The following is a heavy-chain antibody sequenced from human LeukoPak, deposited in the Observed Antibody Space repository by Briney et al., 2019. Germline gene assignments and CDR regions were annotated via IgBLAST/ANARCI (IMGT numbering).Heavy chain of an antibody. D-gene: IGHD6-13*01. CDR3: ARGRPTTSIAAAGVNWFDP. J-gene: IGHJ5*02. CDR1: GYTFTSYY. Sequence: ASVKVSCKASGYTFTSYYMHWVRQAPGQGLEWMGIINPSGGSTGYAQKFQGRVTMTRDTSTSTAYMELSSLRSEDTAVYYCARGRPTTSIAAAGVNWFDPWGQGTLVTVSS. V-gene: IGHV1-46*01. CDR2: INPSGGST.